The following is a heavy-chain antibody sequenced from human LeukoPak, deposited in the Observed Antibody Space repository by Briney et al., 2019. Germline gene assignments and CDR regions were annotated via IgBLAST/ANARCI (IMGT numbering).Heavy chain of an antibody. CDR3: ASHFSSSHYYYYGMDV. CDR2: ISYDGSNK. Sequence: GGFLRLSCAASGFTFSSYAMHWVRQAPGKGLEWVAVISYDGSNKYYADSVKGRFTISRDNSKNTLYLQMNSLRAEDTAVYYCASHFSSSHYYYYGMDVWGQGTTVTVSS. J-gene: IGHJ6*02. V-gene: IGHV3-30*04. D-gene: IGHD6-13*01. CDR1: GFTFSSYA.